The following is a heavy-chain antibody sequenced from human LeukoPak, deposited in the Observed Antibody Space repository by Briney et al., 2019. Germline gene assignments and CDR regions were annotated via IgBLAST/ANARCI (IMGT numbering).Heavy chain of an antibody. CDR3: ARDLASGAFDI. Sequence: GGSLRLSCAASGFIFSSSSMNWVRQAPGKGLEWVSSISSSSSYIYYADSVKGRFTISRDNAKNSLYLQMNSLRAEDTAVYYCARDLASGAFDIWGQGTMVTVSS. D-gene: IGHD7-27*01. J-gene: IGHJ3*02. CDR1: GFIFSSSS. CDR2: ISSSSSYI. V-gene: IGHV3-21*01.